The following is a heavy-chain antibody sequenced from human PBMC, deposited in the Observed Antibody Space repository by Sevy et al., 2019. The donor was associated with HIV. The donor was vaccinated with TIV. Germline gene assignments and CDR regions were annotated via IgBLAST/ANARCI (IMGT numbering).Heavy chain of an antibody. D-gene: IGHD3-16*01. CDR2: ISDSGHIK. Sequence: GGSLRLSCAASGFTFSDFYMSWIRQAPGKGLEWVSYISDSGHIKHYEDSVKGRFVISRDNAHNTVHLQMNSLTAEDTADYYCVRGGGRIHDFDYWGRGTLVTVSS. J-gene: IGHJ4*02. V-gene: IGHV3-11*01. CDR3: VRGGGRIHDFDY. CDR1: GFTFSDFY.